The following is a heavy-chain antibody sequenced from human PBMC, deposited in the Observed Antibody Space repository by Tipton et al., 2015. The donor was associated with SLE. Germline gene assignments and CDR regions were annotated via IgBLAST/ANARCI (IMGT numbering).Heavy chain of an antibody. J-gene: IGHJ4*02. V-gene: IGHV4-30-2*01. Sequence: TLSLTCAVSGGSISSGGYSWSWIRQPPGKGLEWIGEINHSGSTNYNPSLKSRVTISVDTSKNQFSLKLSSVTAADTAVYYCARGIAVAGPFDYWGQGTLVTVSS. CDR3: ARGIAVAGPFDY. CDR1: GGSISSGGYS. D-gene: IGHD6-19*01. CDR2: INHSGST.